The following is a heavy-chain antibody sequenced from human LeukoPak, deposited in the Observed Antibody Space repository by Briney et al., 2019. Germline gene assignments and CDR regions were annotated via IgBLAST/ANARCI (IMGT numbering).Heavy chain of an antibody. CDR2: INHSGST. CDR3: ARTTGQWEPLYY. J-gene: IGHJ4*02. V-gene: IGHV4-34*01. CDR1: GGSFSGYY. Sequence: SETLSLTCAVYGGSFSGYYWSWIRQPPGKGLEWIGEINHSGSTNYNPSLKSRVTISVDTSKNQFSLKLSSVTATDTAVYYCARTTGQWEPLYYWGQGTLVTVSS. D-gene: IGHD1-26*01.